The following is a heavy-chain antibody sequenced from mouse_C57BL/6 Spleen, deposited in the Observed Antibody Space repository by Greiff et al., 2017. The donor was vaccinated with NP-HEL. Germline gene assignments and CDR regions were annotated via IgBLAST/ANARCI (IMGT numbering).Heavy chain of an antibody. Sequence: EVMLVESGGGLVKPGGSLKLSCAASGFTFSDYGMHWVRQAPEKGLEWVAYISSGSSTIYYADTVKGRFTISRDNAKNTLFLQMTSLRSEDTAMYYCARWAYYSNYDYFDYWGQGTTLTVSS. V-gene: IGHV5-17*01. CDR1: GFTFSDYG. CDR2: ISSGSSTI. D-gene: IGHD2-5*01. CDR3: ARWAYYSNYDYFDY. J-gene: IGHJ2*01.